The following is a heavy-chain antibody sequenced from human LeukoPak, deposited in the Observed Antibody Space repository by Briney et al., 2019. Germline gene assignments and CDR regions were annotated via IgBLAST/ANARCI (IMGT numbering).Heavy chain of an antibody. D-gene: IGHD3-22*01. V-gene: IGHV3-21*01. Sequence: GGSLRLSCAASGFTFSSYTMNWVRQAPGKGLEWVSSISSSTSYIYYADSVKGRFTISRDNAWNSLYLQMNSLRAEDTAVYYCARDSDSSGHYYMDYFDYWGQGALVTVSS. CDR1: GFTFSSYT. J-gene: IGHJ4*02. CDR3: ARDSDSSGHYYMDYFDY. CDR2: ISSSTSYI.